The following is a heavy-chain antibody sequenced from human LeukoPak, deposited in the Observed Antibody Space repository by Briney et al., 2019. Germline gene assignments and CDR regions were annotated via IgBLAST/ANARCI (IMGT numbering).Heavy chain of an antibody. Sequence: GGSLRLSCEASGFTFSHYAMHWVRQSPGKGLEWVALISYDGSNIQYADSVKGRFTITRDNAKNSLYLQMNSLRAEDTAVYYCAGGISTVTHYYYMDVWGKGTTVTVSS. J-gene: IGHJ6*03. V-gene: IGHV3-30-3*01. CDR2: ISYDGSNI. CDR1: GFTFSHYA. D-gene: IGHD4-17*01. CDR3: AGGISTVTHYYYMDV.